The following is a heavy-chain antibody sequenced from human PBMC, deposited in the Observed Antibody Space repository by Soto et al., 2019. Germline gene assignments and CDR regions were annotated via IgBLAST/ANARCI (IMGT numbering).Heavy chain of an antibody. CDR1: GDSVSSNSAG. CDR3: AKAQAWEQQFDY. J-gene: IGHJ4*02. Sequence: SPTLSLTCAITGDSVSSNSAGWSCVRQSPSRGLEWLGRTYYRSKWYYEYAVSVRGRVTINPDTSKNHFSLKLSSVTAADTAVYYGAKAQAWEQQFDYWGQGTLVTVSS. CDR2: TYYRSKWYY. D-gene: IGHD1-26*01. V-gene: IGHV6-1*01.